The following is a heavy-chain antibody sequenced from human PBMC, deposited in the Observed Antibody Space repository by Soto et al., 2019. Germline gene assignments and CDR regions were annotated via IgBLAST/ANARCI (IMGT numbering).Heavy chain of an antibody. CDR1: GYTLTELS. CDR3: ATYSYGFGPPFDP. V-gene: IGHV1-24*01. CDR2: FDPEDGET. J-gene: IGHJ5*02. Sequence: ASVNVSCKVSGYTLTELSMHWVRQAPGKGLEWMGGFDPEDGETIYAQKFQGRVTMTEDTSTDTAYMELSSLRSEDTAVYYCATYSYGFGPPFDPWGQGTLVTVSS. D-gene: IGHD5-18*01.